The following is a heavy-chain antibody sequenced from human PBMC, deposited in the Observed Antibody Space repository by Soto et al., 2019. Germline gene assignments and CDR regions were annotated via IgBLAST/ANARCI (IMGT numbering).Heavy chain of an antibody. V-gene: IGHV3-30*18. D-gene: IGHD6-13*01. CDR1: GFTFSSYG. J-gene: IGHJ4*02. Sequence: PGGSLRLSCAASGFTFSSYGMHWVRQAPGKGLEWVAVISYDGSNKYYADSVKGRFTISRDNSKNTLYLQMNSLRAEDTAVYYCVKDLKGSRSSSRIRYYFDYWGQGTLVTVSS. CDR2: ISYDGSNK. CDR3: VKDLKGSRSSSRIRYYFDY.